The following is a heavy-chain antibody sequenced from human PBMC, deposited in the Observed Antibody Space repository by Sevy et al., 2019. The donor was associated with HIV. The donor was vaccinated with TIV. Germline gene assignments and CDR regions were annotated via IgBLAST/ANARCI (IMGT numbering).Heavy chain of an antibody. CDR3: ARDFVPAARYESYGMDV. V-gene: IGHV3-21*01. Sequence: GGSLRLSCAASGFTFSSYSMNWVRQAPGKGLEWVSSISSSSYIYYADSVKDRFTISRDNAKNSLYLQMNSLRAEDTAVYYCARDFVPAARYESYGMDVWGQGTTVTVSS. J-gene: IGHJ6*02. CDR2: ISSSSYI. CDR1: GFTFSSYS. D-gene: IGHD2-2*01.